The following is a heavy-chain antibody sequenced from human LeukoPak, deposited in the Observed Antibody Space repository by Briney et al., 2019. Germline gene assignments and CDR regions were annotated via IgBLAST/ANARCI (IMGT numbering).Heavy chain of an antibody. J-gene: IGHJ4*02. CDR3: ARSYYDGSGYYYDPYFDY. CDR1: GFTFSSYS. D-gene: IGHD3-22*01. Sequence: GGSLRLSCAASGFTFSSYSMNWVRQAPGKGLEWVSSISSSSSYIYYADSVKGRFTISRDNAKNSLYLQMNSLRAEDTAVYYCARSYYDGSGYYYDPYFDYWGQGTLVTVSS. V-gene: IGHV3-21*01. CDR2: ISSSSSYI.